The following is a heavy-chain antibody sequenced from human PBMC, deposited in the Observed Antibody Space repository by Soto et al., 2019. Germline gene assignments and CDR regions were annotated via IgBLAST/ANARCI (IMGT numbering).Heavy chain of an antibody. CDR1: GYTFTRSG. V-gene: IGHV1-18*01. CDR3: ARELFYYYGSGSRSKSPKDAFGI. J-gene: IGHJ3*02. Sequence: ASEKVSCKASGYTFTRSGIRWVRQAPGQTPEWIEWISAYNNNTNYAQNHQSRVTMTTNTSTSTAYMEQSSLRYDDTTEYYCARELFYYYGSGSRSKSPKDAFGIWGRGTMVTVSS. CDR2: ISAYNNNT. D-gene: IGHD3-10*01.